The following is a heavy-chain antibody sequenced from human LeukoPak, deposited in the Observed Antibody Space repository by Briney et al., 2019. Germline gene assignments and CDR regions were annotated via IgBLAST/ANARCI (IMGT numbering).Heavy chain of an antibody. Sequence: PGGSLRLSCVPSGFTFSSYALSWVRQAPGKGLEWDSGISGSGVSTYYADSVKGRFTITRDNSKNTLYLQMNSLRAEDTAVYYCAKDLGYSGYDRPFDYWGQGTLVTVSS. CDR2: ISGSGVST. CDR3: AKDLGYSGYDRPFDY. V-gene: IGHV3-23*01. CDR1: GFTFSSYA. J-gene: IGHJ4*02. D-gene: IGHD5-12*01.